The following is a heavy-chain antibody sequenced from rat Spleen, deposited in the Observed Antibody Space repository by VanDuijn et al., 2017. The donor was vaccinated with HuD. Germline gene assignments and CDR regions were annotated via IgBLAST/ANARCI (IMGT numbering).Heavy chain of an antibody. V-gene: IGHV5-20*01. CDR3: TTDRTGALMDA. CDR1: GFTFSNYY. J-gene: IGHJ4*01. CDR2: ILYDGSRT. Sequence: EVQLVESGGGLVQPGRSLKLSCAASGFTFSNYYMAWVRQAPTKGLEWVATILYDGSRTYYRDSVKGRFTISRDNAKSTLYLQMDSLRSEDTATYYCTTDRTGALMDAWGQGASVTVSS. D-gene: IGHD5-1*01.